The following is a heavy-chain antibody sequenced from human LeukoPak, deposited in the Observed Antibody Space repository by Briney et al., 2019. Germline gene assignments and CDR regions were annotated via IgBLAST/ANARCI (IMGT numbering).Heavy chain of an antibody. CDR3: ALVIAAALRGWFDP. V-gene: IGHV1-69*05. CDR2: IIPIFGTA. D-gene: IGHD6-13*01. Sequence: SVKVSCTASGGTFSSYAISWVRQAPGQGLEWMGGIIPIFGTANYAQKFQGRVTITTDESTSTAYMELSSLRSEDTAVYYCALVIAAALRGWFDPWGQGTLVTVSS. CDR1: GGTFSSYA. J-gene: IGHJ5*02.